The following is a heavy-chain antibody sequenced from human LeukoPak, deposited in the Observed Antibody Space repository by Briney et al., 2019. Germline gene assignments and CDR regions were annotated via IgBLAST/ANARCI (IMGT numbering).Heavy chain of an antibody. J-gene: IGHJ4*02. V-gene: IGHV3-21*01. D-gene: IGHD3-16*02. CDR3: ARTMITFGGVIVMKPFDY. Sequence: GGSLRLSCAASGFTFTNSAMNWVRQAPGKGLEWVSSINDVASHIYYVDSVKGRFTISRDNAKNSLYLQMNSLRAEDTAVYYCARTMITFGGVIVMKPFDYWGQGTLVTVSS. CDR1: GFTFTNSA. CDR2: INDVASHI.